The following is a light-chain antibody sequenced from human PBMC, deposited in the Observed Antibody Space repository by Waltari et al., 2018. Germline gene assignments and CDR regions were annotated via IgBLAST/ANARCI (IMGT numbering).Light chain of an antibody. CDR3: QQGYSTLLT. CDR2: AAS. CDR1: QSISSY. J-gene: IGKJ4*01. V-gene: IGKV1-39*01. Sequence: DIQMTQSPSSLSASVGDRVTITCRASQSISSYLNWYQQKPGEAPNLLIYAASSLQSGVPSRFSGSGSGTDFTLTISSLQTEDFATYYCQQGYSTLLTFGGGTKVEIE.